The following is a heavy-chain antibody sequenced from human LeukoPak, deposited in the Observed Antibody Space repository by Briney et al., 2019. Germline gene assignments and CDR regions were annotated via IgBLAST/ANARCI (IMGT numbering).Heavy chain of an antibody. Sequence: GASVMVSCKASVYTFTGYYMHWVRQAPGQGLEWMGWINPNSGGTNYAQKFQGRVTMTRDTSISTAYMELSRLRSDDTAVYYCASSDSSGYGALDIWGQGTMVTVSS. D-gene: IGHD3-22*01. J-gene: IGHJ3*02. V-gene: IGHV1-2*02. CDR3: ASSDSSGYGALDI. CDR2: INPNSGGT. CDR1: VYTFTGYY.